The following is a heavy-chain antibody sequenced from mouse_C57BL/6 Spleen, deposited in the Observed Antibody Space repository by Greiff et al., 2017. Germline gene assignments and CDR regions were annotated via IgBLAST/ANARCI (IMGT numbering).Heavy chain of an antibody. V-gene: IGHV5-17*01. CDR3: ARGDSSGYDYAMDY. CDR2: ISSGSSTL. D-gene: IGHD3-2*02. CDR1: GFTFSDYG. J-gene: IGHJ4*01. Sequence: EVMLVESGGGLVKPGGSLKLSCAASGFTFSDYGMHWVRQAPEKGLEWVAYISSGSSTLYYADTVKGRVTISRDNAKNTLFLQMTSLRSEDTAMDYCARGDSSGYDYAMDYWGQGTSVTVSS.